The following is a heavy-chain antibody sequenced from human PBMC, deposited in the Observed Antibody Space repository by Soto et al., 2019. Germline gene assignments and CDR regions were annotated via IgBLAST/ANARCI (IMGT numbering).Heavy chain of an antibody. V-gene: IGHV3-48*02. CDR3: ARVKYSTAWNGH. J-gene: IGHJ4*02. D-gene: IGHD2-8*02. CDR2: INSGGDVK. Sequence: GGSLRLSCEASGFTISVYPMNWVRQAPGKGLEWISYINSGGDVKEYADSVKGRFTISRDNAKNSLFLQMNSLRDEDTGLYFCARVKYSTAWNGHWGQGALVTVSS. CDR1: GFTISVYP.